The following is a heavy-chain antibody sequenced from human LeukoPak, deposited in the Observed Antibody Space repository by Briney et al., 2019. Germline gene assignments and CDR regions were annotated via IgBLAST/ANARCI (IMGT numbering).Heavy chain of an antibody. V-gene: IGHV3-53*01. CDR2: IYSGGST. J-gene: IGHJ4*02. D-gene: IGHD7-27*01. CDR1: GFTVSSNY. Sequence: PGGSLRPSCAASGFTVSSNYMSWVRQAPGKGLEWVSVIYSGGSTYYADSVKGRFTISRDNSKNTLYLQMNSLRAEDTAVYYCARDPWGSDDGNGYWGQGTLVTVSS. CDR3: ARDPWGSDDGNGY.